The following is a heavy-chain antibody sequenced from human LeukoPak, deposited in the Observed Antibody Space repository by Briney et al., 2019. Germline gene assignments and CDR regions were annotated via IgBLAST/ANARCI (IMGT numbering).Heavy chain of an antibody. CDR1: GFTFSYYD. D-gene: IGHD6-19*01. CDR2: ISGSGDST. J-gene: IGHJ4*02. CDR3: AKRVSAGLPPSLDF. V-gene: IGHV3-23*01. Sequence: GGSLRLSCAASGFTFSYYDMNWVRQAPGKGLEWVAAISGSGDSTYYADSVKGRFTISRDNSKNTLFLQMNSLRAEDTAAYYCAKRVSAGLPPSLDFWGQGTLVTVSS.